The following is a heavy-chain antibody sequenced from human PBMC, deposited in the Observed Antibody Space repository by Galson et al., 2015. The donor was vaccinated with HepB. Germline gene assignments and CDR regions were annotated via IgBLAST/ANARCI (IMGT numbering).Heavy chain of an antibody. CDR1: GFTFSSYA. CDR2: ISGSGGST. J-gene: IGHJ1*01. D-gene: IGHD3-22*01. Sequence: SLRLSCAASGFTFSSYAMSWVRQALGKGLEWVSAISGSGGSTYYADSVKGRFTISRDNSKNTLYLQMNSLRAEDTAVYYCAKDAYQYYYDSSAGGYFQHWGQGTLVTVSS. CDR3: AKDAYQYYYDSSAGGYFQH. V-gene: IGHV3-23*01.